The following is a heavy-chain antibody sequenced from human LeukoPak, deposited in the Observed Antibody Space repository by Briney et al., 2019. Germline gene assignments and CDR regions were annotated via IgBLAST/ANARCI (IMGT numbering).Heavy chain of an antibody. D-gene: IGHD6-19*01. V-gene: IGHV3-21*01. Sequence: GGSLRLSCAASGFTFSGYSMNWVRQAPGKGLEWVSSISSSSSYIYYADSVKGRFTISRDNAKNSLYLQMNSLRAEDTAVYYCARGLGSSGWWAFDIWGQGTMVTVSS. J-gene: IGHJ3*02. CDR1: GFTFSGYS. CDR3: ARGLGSSGWWAFDI. CDR2: ISSSSSYI.